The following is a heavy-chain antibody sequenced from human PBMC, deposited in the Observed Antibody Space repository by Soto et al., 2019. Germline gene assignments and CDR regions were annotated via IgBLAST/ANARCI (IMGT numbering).Heavy chain of an antibody. CDR2: IYYSGST. D-gene: IGHD2-2*03. CDR1: GGSISSSSYY. Sequence: SETLSLTCTVSGGSISSSSYYWVWIRQPPGKGLEWIGSIYYSGSTYYNPSLKSRVTISVDTSKNQFSLKLSSVTAADTAVYYCARNGYCSSTSCYSRDYYYYYMDVWGKGTTVTVS. V-gene: IGHV4-39*01. CDR3: ARNGYCSSTSCYSRDYYYYYMDV. J-gene: IGHJ6*03.